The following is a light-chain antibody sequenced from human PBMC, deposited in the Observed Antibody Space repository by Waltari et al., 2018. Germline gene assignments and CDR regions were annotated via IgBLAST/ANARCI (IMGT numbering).Light chain of an antibody. CDR2: YDD. Sequence: QSVLTQPPSVSEAPRQRFTISCSGSSSNIGSNAVHWYQQLPGKAPKLLIYYDDLLPSGVSVRFSGSKSGTSASLAISGLQSEDEAHYYCATWDDSLSGVVFGGGTKLTVL. V-gene: IGLV1-36*01. CDR1: SSNIGSNA. J-gene: IGLJ3*02. CDR3: ATWDDSLSGVV.